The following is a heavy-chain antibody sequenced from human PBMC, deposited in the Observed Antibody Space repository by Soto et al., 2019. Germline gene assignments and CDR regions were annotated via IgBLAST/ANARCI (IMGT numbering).Heavy chain of an antibody. CDR1: GGTFSSYA. J-gene: IGHJ4*02. V-gene: IGHV1-69*13. CDR2: IIPIFGTA. Sequence: SVNVSCKASGGTFSSYAISWVRQAPGQGLEWMGGIIPIFGTANYAQKFQGRVTITADESTSTAYMELSSLRSEDTAVYYCARDSRETYYDSSGYIYYFDYWGQGTLVTVSS. D-gene: IGHD3-22*01. CDR3: ARDSRETYYDSSGYIYYFDY.